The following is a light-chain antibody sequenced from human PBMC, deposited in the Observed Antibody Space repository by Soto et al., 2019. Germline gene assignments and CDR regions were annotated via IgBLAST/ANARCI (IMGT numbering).Light chain of an antibody. CDR1: QSVSSSY. CDR3: QHYNSYSEE. CDR2: GAS. V-gene: IGKV3-20*01. Sequence: IVLTHSPGTLSLSPWERATLSCRSSQSVSSSYLAWYQQKPGQAPRLLIYGASSRATGIPDRFSGSGSGTDFTLTISSLQPDDFATYYCQHYNSYSEEFGQGTKVDIK. J-gene: IGKJ1*01.